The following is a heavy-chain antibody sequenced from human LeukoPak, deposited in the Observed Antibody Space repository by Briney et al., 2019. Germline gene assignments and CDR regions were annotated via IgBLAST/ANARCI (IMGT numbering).Heavy chain of an antibody. V-gene: IGHV3-30*03. CDR3: ARVGDYGSGFDF. Sequence: PGGSLRLSCAVSGFTFSYYAMHWVRQTPDKGLEWVAVISYGGGHIYYVDSVKGRFTISRDNSKNTLYLQMNSLRAEDTAVYYCARVGDYGSGFDFWGQGTLVSVSS. CDR2: ISYGGGHI. J-gene: IGHJ4*02. D-gene: IGHD3-10*01. CDR1: GFTFSYYA.